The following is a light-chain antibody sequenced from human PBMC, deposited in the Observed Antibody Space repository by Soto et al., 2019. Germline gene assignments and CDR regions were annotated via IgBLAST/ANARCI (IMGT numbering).Light chain of an antibody. Sequence: EIVLTQSPGTLSLSPGESATLSCRASQSVDSTYLAWYQQKPDQSPRLLIYATSTRAAGIPDRFSGSGSGTDFTLTISRLEPDDVAVYYCQQYDTSPPMYTFGQGTKVEIK. CDR2: ATS. CDR1: QSVDSTY. CDR3: QQYDTSPPMYT. J-gene: IGKJ2*01. V-gene: IGKV3-20*01.